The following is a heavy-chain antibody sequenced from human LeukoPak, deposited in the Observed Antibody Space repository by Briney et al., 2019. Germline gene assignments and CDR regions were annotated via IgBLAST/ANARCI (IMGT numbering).Heavy chain of an antibody. D-gene: IGHD1-26*01. CDR1: GFTFSGYS. V-gene: IGHV3-21*01. Sequence: GGTLRLSCAASGFTFSGYSMNWVRQAPGQGLEWVSFISWSGIYTYYADSVKGRFTISRDNAKNSLYLQMSSLRAEDTAVYYCARDSAHVVGAKSFFDHWGQGTLVTVSS. CDR3: ARDSAHVVGAKSFFDH. CDR2: ISWSGIYT. J-gene: IGHJ5*02.